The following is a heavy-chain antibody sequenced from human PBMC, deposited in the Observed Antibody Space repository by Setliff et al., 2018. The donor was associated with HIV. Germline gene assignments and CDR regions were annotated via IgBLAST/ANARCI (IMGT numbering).Heavy chain of an antibody. Sequence: SVKVSCKASGGPFTSSSIGWVRQAPGQGLEWMGRIIPILGVPRYAQKFQGRVTITADKSTSTSYMHLSSLRAEDTAVYYCARGDPWFGELLSYYYYGMDVWGQGTTVTVSS. D-gene: IGHD3-10*01. V-gene: IGHV1-69*02. CDR3: ARGDPWFGELLSYYYYGMDV. CDR1: GGPFTSSS. CDR2: IIPILGVP. J-gene: IGHJ6*02.